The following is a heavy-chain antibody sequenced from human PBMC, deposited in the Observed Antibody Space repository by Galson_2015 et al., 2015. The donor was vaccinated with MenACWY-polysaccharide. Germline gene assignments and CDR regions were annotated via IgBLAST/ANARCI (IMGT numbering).Heavy chain of an antibody. CDR2: INTDGSST. J-gene: IGHJ3*01. CDR3: ARDPHCGAGCSIHDAFDV. V-gene: IGHV3-74*01. CDR1: GFTFSSYW. D-gene: IGHD2-21*02. Sequence: PGESLRLSCAASGFTFSSYWMHWVRQAPGEGLVWVSRINTDGSSTSYADSVKGRFTVSRDNAKNTVYLQMNSLRAEDTAVYYCARDPHCGAGCSIHDAFDVWGQGTKVTVSS.